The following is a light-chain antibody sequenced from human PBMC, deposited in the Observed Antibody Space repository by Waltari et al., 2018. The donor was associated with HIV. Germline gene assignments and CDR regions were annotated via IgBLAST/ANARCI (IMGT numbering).Light chain of an antibody. J-gene: IGKJ4*01. CDR2: TAS. CDR1: QGIYNS. CDR3: QQYYRTIT. V-gene: IGKV1-NL1*01. Sequence: DIQLTQSPSSLSASVGDRVTITCRASQGIYNSLAWYQQEPGKAPKLLLYTASRLESGVPSRFSGSGSGPEYTLTITSLQPEDFATYYCQQYYRTITFGGGTRVEIK.